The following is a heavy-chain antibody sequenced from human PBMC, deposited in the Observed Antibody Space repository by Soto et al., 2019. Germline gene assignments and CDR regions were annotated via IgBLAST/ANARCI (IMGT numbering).Heavy chain of an antibody. Sequence: QVQLVESGGGVVQPGRSLRLSCAASGFPFTTYGIHWVREGPGKGLEWVAVISYDGSNKYYAESVKCRFTISRDNSKNTLYLQMNSLRPEDTALYYCVGGQYYFDYRGQGTLVTVSS. CDR2: ISYDGSNK. CDR3: VGGQYYFDY. CDR1: GFPFTTYG. D-gene: IGHD3-10*01. J-gene: IGHJ4*02. V-gene: IGHV3-30*03.